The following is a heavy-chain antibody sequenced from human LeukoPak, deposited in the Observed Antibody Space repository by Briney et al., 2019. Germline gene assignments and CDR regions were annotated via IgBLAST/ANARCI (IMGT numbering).Heavy chain of an antibody. V-gene: IGHV1-24*01. CDR2: FDPEDGET. D-gene: IGHD3-16*02. CDR1: GYTLTELS. Sequence: ASVKVSCKVSGYTLTELSMHWVRQAPGKGLEWMGGFDPEDGETIYAQKFQGRVTMTEDTSTDTAYMELSSLRSEDTAVYYCATDGPSLYDYVWGSYRFPHFNYWGQGTLVTVSS. J-gene: IGHJ4*02. CDR3: ATDGPSLYDYVWGSYRFPHFNY.